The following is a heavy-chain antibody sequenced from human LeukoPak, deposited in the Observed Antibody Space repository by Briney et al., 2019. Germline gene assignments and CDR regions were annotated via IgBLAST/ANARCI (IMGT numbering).Heavy chain of an antibody. J-gene: IGHJ4*02. CDR2: ISGSGGST. D-gene: IGHD1-1*01. CDR1: GLTFNSYA. V-gene: IGHV3-23*01. CDR3: AKVNDLGDFDY. Sequence: GGSLRLSCAASGLTFNSYAMSWVRQAPGKGLEWVSAISGSGGSTYYADSVKGRFTISRDNSKNTLYLQMNSLRAEDTAVYYCAKVNDLGDFDYWGQGTLVTVSS.